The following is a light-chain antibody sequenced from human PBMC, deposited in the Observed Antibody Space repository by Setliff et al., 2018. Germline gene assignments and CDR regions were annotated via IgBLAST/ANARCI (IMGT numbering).Light chain of an antibody. J-gene: IGLJ1*01. CDR3: SSSTGSNSQV. Sequence: QSALTQPASVSGSPGQSITISCTGSSSDVGGYNHVSWYQQHPGKAPKLMIYDVGKRPSGVSNRFSGSKSGNTASLTISGLQAEDEADYYCSSSTGSNSQVFGTGTKVTVL. V-gene: IGLV2-14*01. CDR2: DVG. CDR1: SSDVGGYNH.